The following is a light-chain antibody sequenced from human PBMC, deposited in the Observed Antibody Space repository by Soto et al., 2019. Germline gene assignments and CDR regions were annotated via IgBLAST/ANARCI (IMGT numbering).Light chain of an antibody. CDR1: TSDIAAYNY. CDR2: AVS. J-gene: IGLJ2*01. Sequence: QSALTQPASVSGSPGQSITMSCTGTTSDIAAYNYVAWYQQHPGKAPKLMIYAVSYRPSGVSNRFSGSKSGNTASLTISGLQAEDEADYYCSSYTISSTLEVFGGGTQLTVL. CDR3: SSYTISSTLEV. V-gene: IGLV2-14*01.